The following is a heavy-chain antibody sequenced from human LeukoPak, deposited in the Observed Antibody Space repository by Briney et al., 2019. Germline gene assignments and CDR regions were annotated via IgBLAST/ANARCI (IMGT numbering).Heavy chain of an antibody. J-gene: IGHJ4*02. CDR2: ISSSSSYI. CDR3: ARSPSLTIIGDY. V-gene: IGHV3-21*01. Sequence: GGSLRLSCAAYGFTFSSYSMNLVRQAPGKGLEWVSSISSSSSYIYYADSVKGRFAISRDNAKNSLYLQMNSLRAEDTAVYYCARSPSLTIIGDYWGQGTLVTVSS. CDR1: GFTFSSYS. D-gene: IGHD2/OR15-2a*01.